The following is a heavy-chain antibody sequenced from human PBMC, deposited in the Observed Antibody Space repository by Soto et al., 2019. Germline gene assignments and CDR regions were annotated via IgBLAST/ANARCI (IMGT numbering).Heavy chain of an antibody. CDR2: INHSGST. D-gene: IGHD2-21*02. J-gene: IGHJ6*03. CDR1: GGSFSGYY. V-gene: IGHV4-34*01. CDR3: AMGHCGGDCYSDYYYMDV. Sequence: SETLSLTCAVYGGSFSGYYWSWIRQPPGKGLEWIGEINHSGSTNYNPSLKSQVTISVDTSKNQFSLKLSSVTAADTAVYYCAMGHCGGDCYSDYYYMDVWGKGTTVTVSS.